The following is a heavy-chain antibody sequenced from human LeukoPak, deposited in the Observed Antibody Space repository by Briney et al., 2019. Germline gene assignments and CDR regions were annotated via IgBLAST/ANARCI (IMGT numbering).Heavy chain of an antibody. D-gene: IGHD4-11*01. J-gene: IGHJ3*02. CDR3: ARDARRDYPDAFDI. V-gene: IGHV1-3*01. CDR2: INAGNGNT. CDR1: GYTFTSYA. Sequence: GASVKVSCKASGYTFTSYAMHWVRQAPGQRLEWMGWINAGNGNTKYSQKFQGRVTITRDTSASTAYMELSSLRSEDTAVYYCARDARRDYPDAFDIWGQGTMVTVSS.